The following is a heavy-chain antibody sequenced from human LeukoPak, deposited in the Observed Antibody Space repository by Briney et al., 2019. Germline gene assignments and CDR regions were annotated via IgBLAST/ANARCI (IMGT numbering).Heavy chain of an antibody. Sequence: GGSLRLSCAASGFTFSSYWMTWVRQAPGKGLEWVANIKQDGSEKYYVDSVRGRFTISRDNAKSSLYLQMNSLRAEDTAVYYCARGRFGSSSGDTHLYYFDYWGQGTLVTVSS. V-gene: IGHV3-7*04. J-gene: IGHJ4*02. D-gene: IGHD6-6*01. CDR3: ARGRFGSSSGDTHLYYFDY. CDR1: GFTFSSYW. CDR2: IKQDGSEK.